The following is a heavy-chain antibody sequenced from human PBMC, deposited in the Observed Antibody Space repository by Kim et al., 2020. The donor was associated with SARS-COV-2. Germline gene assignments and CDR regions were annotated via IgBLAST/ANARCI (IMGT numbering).Heavy chain of an antibody. CDR3: ARDSLLWFGEYDGMDV. V-gene: IGHV3-33*01. CDR2: IWDDGSNK. J-gene: IGHJ6*02. D-gene: IGHD3-10*01. Sequence: GGSLRLSCAASGFTFSSYGMHWVRQAPGKGLEWVAVIWDDGSNKYYADSVKGRFTISRDNSKNTLYLQMNSLRAEDTAVYYCARDSLLWFGEYDGMDVWGHGTTVTVSS. CDR1: GFTFSSYG.